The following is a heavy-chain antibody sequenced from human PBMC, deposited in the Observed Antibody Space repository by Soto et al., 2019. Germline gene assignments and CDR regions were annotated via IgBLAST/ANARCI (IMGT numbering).Heavy chain of an antibody. Sequence: QGQLVQSGAEVKKPGASVKVSCKASGYTLTGYYIHWVRQAPGQRLEWMGWINPKSGFTNYAHKFQGRVTMITDTSISTAYMELSRLRSDDTAVYYCAREMAYGDFLPALFWGQGTLVTVSS. CDR1: GYTLTGYY. D-gene: IGHD4-17*01. CDR2: INPKSGFT. CDR3: AREMAYGDFLPALF. V-gene: IGHV1-2*07. J-gene: IGHJ4*02.